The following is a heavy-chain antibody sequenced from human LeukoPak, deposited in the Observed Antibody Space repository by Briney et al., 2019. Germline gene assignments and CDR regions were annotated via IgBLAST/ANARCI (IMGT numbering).Heavy chain of an antibody. J-gene: IGHJ4*02. Sequence: SETLSLTCTVSGGSISSYDWSWIRQPPGKGLEWIGYIYYTGSTNYNPSLKSRVSISVDTSKNQFSLRLTSVTAADTAVYFCARTRGTRGYSSATHFDSWGQGTLVTVSS. D-gene: IGHD5-18*01. V-gene: IGHV4-59*01. CDR1: GGSISSYD. CDR2: IYYTGST. CDR3: ARTRGTRGYSSATHFDS.